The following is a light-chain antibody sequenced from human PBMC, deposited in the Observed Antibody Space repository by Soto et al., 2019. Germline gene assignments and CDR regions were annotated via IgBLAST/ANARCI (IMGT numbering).Light chain of an antibody. CDR3: QQYNNWPPVT. V-gene: IGKV3-15*01. CDR2: GAS. J-gene: IGKJ5*01. Sequence: EIVMTQSPATLSVSPGERATLSCRASQSVSSNLAWYQQKPGQAPKLLIYGASTRATSVPARFSGSGSGTEFTLTISSLQSEDFAVYYCQQYNNWPPVTFGQGTRLEIK. CDR1: QSVSSN.